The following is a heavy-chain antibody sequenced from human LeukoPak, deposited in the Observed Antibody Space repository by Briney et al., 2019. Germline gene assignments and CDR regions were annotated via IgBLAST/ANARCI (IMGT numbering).Heavy chain of an antibody. D-gene: IGHD2-15*01. CDR1: GGTFSSYA. V-gene: IGHV1-69*13. J-gene: IGHJ5*02. Sequence: ASVKVSCKASGGTFSSYAISWVRQAPGQGLEWMGGIIPIFGTANYAQKFQGRVTITADESTSTAYMELSRLRSDDTAVYYCARGDHIVVVATWGQGTLVTVSS. CDR3: ARGDHIVVVAT. CDR2: IIPIFGTA.